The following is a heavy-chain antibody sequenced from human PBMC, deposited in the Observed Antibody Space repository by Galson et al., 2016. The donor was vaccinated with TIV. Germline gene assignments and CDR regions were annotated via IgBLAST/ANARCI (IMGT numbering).Heavy chain of an antibody. Sequence: PALVKPTQTLTLTCTFSGFSLNTRGVGVGWIRQPPGKALEWLALIYWDDDKRYSPSLKNRLTITKDTSKNQVVLTMTNMDPVDTATYYCAHAYLQWLIQAFDFWGQGTLVTVSS. CDR3: AHAYLQWLIQAFDF. D-gene: IGHD6-19*01. V-gene: IGHV2-5*02. J-gene: IGHJ4*02. CDR2: IYWDDDK. CDR1: GFSLNTRGVG.